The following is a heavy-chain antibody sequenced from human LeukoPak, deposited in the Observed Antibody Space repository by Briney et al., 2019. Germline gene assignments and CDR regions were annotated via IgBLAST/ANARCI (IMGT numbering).Heavy chain of an antibody. D-gene: IGHD7-27*01. V-gene: IGHV1-2*06. CDR1: GYTFIHYF. J-gene: IGHJ4*02. Sequence: ASVKVSCKASGYTFIHYFIHWVRQAPRQGLEWMGRINSNTGVTEYTQKFQGRVTMTRDTSITTVYMELSSLTSDDSAVYYCARDYSSTSNWELDYWGQGTLVTVSS. CDR2: INSNTGVT. CDR3: ARDYSSTSNWELDY.